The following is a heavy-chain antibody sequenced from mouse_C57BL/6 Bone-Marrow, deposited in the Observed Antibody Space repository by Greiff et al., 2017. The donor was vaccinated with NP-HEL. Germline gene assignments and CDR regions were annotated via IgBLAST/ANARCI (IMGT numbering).Heavy chain of an antibody. CDR1: GYSFTGYY. J-gene: IGHJ3*01. Sequence: VQLKESGPELVKPGASVKISCKASGYSFTGYYMHWVKQSSEKSLEWIGEINPSTGGTSYNQKFKGKATLTVDKSSSTAYMQLKSLTSEDSAVYYCLTGTRFAYWGQGTLVTVSA. CDR3: LTGTRFAY. V-gene: IGHV1-43*01. CDR2: INPSTGGT. D-gene: IGHD4-1*01.